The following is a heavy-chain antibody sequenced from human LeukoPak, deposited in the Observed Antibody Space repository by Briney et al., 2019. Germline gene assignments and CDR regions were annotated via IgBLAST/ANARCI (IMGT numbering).Heavy chain of an antibody. J-gene: IGHJ6*03. CDR2: IRSKAYGGTT. D-gene: IGHD3-10*01. CDR3: TKAGGPYYGSGSLSYYYYYMDV. CDR1: GFTFGDYA. Sequence: GGSLRLSCTASGFTFGDYAMSWVRQAPGKGLEWVGFIRSKAYGGTTEYAASVKGRFTISRDDSKSIAYLQMNSLKTEDTAVYYCTKAGGPYYGSGSLSYYYYYMDVWGKGTTVTISS. V-gene: IGHV3-49*04.